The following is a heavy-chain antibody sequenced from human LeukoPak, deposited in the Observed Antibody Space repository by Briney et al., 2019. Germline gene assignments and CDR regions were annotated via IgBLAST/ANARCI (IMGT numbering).Heavy chain of an antibody. CDR1: GYTFTGYY. J-gene: IGHJ4*02. Sequence: ASVKVSCKAAGYTFTGYYMHWVRQAPGQGLEWMGWINPNSGGTNYAQKFQGRVTMTRDTSISTAYMELSRLRSDDTAVYYCARDHDFWSGYFDYWGQGTLVTVSS. D-gene: IGHD3-3*01. V-gene: IGHV1-2*02. CDR2: INPNSGGT. CDR3: ARDHDFWSGYFDY.